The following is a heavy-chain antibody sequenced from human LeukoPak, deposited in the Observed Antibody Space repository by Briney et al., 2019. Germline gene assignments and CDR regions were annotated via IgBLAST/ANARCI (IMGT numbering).Heavy chain of an antibody. CDR2: ISGSGGST. CDR1: GFTFSSYA. D-gene: IGHD5-12*01. V-gene: IGHV3-23*01. J-gene: IGHJ4*02. CDR3: AKDRGGYSGYDFDY. Sequence: PGGSLRLSCAASGFTFSSYAMSWVRQAPGKGLEWVSAISGSGGSTYYADSVKGRFTISRDNSKNTLYLQMNSLRAEDTAVCYCAKDRGGYSGYDFDYWGQGTLVTVSS.